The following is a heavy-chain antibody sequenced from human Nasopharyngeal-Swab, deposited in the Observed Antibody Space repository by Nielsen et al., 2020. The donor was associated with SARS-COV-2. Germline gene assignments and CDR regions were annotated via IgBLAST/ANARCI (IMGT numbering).Heavy chain of an antibody. J-gene: IGHJ4*02. CDR1: GYTFTSSD. CDR3: ARGVNCQWLTRCYYFDY. CDR2: MNPNSGNT. V-gene: IGHV1-8*01. Sequence: ASVQVSCKASGYTFTSSDINWVRQATGQGLEWMGWMNPNSGNTGYAQKFQGRVTMTRNTSISTAYMELSSLRSEDTAVYYCARGVNCQWLTRCYYFDYWGQGTLVTVSS. D-gene: IGHD6-19*01.